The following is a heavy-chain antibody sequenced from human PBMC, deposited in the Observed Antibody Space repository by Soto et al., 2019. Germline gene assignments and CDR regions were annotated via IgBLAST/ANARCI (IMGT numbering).Heavy chain of an antibody. V-gene: IGHV4-31*03. D-gene: IGHD5-12*01. CDR3: ARARTGRTYSGYDFRFDY. CDR2: IYYSGST. J-gene: IGHJ4*02. Sequence: SETLSLTCTVSGGSTSSGGYYWSWIRQHPGKGLEWIGYIYYSGSTYYNPSLKSRVTISVDTSKNQFSLKLSSVTAADTAVYYCARARTGRTYSGYDFRFDYWGQGTLVTVSS. CDR1: GGSTSSGGYY.